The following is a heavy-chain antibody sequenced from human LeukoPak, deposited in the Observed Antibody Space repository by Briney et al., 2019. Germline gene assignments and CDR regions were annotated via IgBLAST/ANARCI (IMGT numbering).Heavy chain of an antibody. CDR2: ISYDGSNK. Sequence: PGGSLRLSCAASGFTFSSYGMHWVRQAPGKGLEWVAVISYDGSNKYYADSVKGRFTISRDNSKNTPYLQMNSLRAEDTAVYYCAKDRNIVVVTAIFDYWGQGTLVTVSS. V-gene: IGHV3-30*18. CDR1: GFTFSSYG. J-gene: IGHJ4*02. D-gene: IGHD2-21*02. CDR3: AKDRNIVVVTAIFDY.